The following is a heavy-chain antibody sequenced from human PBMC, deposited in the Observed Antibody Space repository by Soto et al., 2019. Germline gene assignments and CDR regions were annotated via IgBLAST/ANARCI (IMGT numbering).Heavy chain of an antibody. Sequence: PGGSLRLSCAASGFTFSSYGMHWVRQAPGKGLEWVAVISYDGSNKYYADSEKGRITISRDNSKNTQYLQMNRLRAEDTAVYYCARDDVLCDGGRCYGVPLDVWGKGTTVTVSS. D-gene: IGHD2-15*01. CDR2: ISYDGSNK. V-gene: IGHV3-30*03. CDR3: ARDDVLCDGGRCYGVPLDV. J-gene: IGHJ6*04. CDR1: GFTFSSYG.